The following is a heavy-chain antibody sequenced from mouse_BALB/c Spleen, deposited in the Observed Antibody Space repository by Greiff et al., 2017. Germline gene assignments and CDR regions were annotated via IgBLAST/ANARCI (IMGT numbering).Heavy chain of an antibody. Sequence: QVQLQQSGAELARPGASVKLSCKASGYTFTSYWMQWVKQRPGQGLEWIGAIYPGDGDTRYTQKFKGKATLTADKSSSTAYMQLSSLASEDSAVYYCARWARDGYYEGMDYWGQGTSVTVSS. V-gene: IGHV1-87*01. CDR1: GYTFTSYW. J-gene: IGHJ4*01. CDR2: IYPGDGDT. CDR3: ARWARDGYYEGMDY. D-gene: IGHD2-3*01.